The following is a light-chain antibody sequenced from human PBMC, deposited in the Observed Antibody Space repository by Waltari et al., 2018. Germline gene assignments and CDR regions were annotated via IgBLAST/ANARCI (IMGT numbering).Light chain of an antibody. CDR1: QSVDSH. CDR3: QHYENWPHT. Sequence: EIVMTQSPATLSVSQGERATLSCRASQSVDSHVAWYKQEPGQAPRLLIYVASTRATDIPARFSGSGSGTEFTLTISSLQSEDSGVYYCQHYENWPHTFGGGTKVEIK. V-gene: IGKV3-15*01. J-gene: IGKJ4*01. CDR2: VAS.